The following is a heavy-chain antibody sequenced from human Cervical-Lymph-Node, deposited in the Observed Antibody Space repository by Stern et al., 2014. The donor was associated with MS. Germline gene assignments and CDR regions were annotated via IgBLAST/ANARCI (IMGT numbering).Heavy chain of an antibody. V-gene: IGHV2-70*11. CDR2: IDWGDDR. D-gene: IGHD2-21*02. J-gene: IGHJ6*02. Sequence: ESGPALVKPTQTLTLTCTFSGFALSTSGMCVSWIRQPPGKALEWLARIDWGDDRYYSPSLKTKLPISKDTSKNHWGLQMPDMAPVAPPLYCGAGKKFGDSDSVMAVGAQGPTAPVPS. CDR3: AGKKFGDSDSVMAV. CDR1: GFALSTSGMC.